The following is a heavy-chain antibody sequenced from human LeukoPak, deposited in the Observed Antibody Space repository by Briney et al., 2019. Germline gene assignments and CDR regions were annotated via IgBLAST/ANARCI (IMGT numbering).Heavy chain of an antibody. D-gene: IGHD2-2*01. J-gene: IGHJ5*02. CDR3: ARQRCSSTTTCYESHRWFDA. CDR1: GYSFTKYS. CDR2: LYPGDFVT. Sequence: WEALKSSCNGPGYSFTKYSIAWVRQMPGKGLGWMGFLYPGDFVTRYSPSFQGQVAISADKSISTAYLQWTSLKASGTAIYYCARQRCSSTTTCYESHRWFDAWGQGTLVTVSS. V-gene: IGHV5-51*01.